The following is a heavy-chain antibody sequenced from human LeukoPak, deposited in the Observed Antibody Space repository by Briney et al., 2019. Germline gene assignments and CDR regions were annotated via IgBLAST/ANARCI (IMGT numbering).Heavy chain of an antibody. CDR3: ARLVDVSGWLDFDY. D-gene: IGHD6-19*01. J-gene: IGHJ4*02. Sequence: PGGSLRLSCEASGLTLSGSAVHWVRQASGKGLEWVGRIRSKANLYATAYPASVKGRFTVSRDDSKNTAYLQMNSLKTEDTAVYYCARLVDVSGWLDFDYWGQGTLVTVSS. V-gene: IGHV3-73*01. CDR1: GLTLSGSA. CDR2: IRSKANLYAT.